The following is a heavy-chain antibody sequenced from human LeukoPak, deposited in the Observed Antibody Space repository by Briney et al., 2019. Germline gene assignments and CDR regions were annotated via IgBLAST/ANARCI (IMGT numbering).Heavy chain of an antibody. CDR3: AREAPYYMVV. CDR1: GFTVSNNY. Sequence: GGSLRLSCSASGFTVSNNYMTWVRQAPGKGLEWVPTIYSNGDTYYPDSVRGRFTISRDNSQNTLYLQMNSLRAGDTAVYYCAREAPYYMVVWGKGTTVTVSS. CDR2: IYSNGDT. V-gene: IGHV3-53*01. J-gene: IGHJ6*03.